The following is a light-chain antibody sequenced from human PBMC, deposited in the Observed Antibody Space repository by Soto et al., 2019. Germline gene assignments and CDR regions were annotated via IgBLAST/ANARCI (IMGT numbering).Light chain of an antibody. CDR1: RGDIGSYHY. J-gene: IGLJ2*01. CDR3: TSFTSSRTYVV. V-gene: IGLV2-14*01. CDR2: EVS. Sequence: QSALTQPASVSGSPGQSVTISSTETRGDIGSYHYVSWYQQHPGKAPKLMIYEVSNRPSGVSSRFSGSKSGNTASLTISGLQAEDEADYYCTSFTSSRTYVVFGGGTKVTVL.